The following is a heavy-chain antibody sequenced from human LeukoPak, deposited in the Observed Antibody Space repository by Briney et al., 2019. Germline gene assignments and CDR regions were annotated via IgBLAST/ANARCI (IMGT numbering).Heavy chain of an antibody. D-gene: IGHD6-13*01. CDR3: ARDRYSSSWYGYFQH. Sequence: GGSLRLSCAASGLTFDDYGMSWVRQAPGKGLEWVSGINWNGGSTGYADPVKGRFTISRDNAKNSLYLQMNSLRAEDAALYYCARDRYSSSWYGYFQHWGQGTLVTVSS. CDR1: GLTFDDYG. CDR2: INWNGGST. V-gene: IGHV3-20*04. J-gene: IGHJ1*01.